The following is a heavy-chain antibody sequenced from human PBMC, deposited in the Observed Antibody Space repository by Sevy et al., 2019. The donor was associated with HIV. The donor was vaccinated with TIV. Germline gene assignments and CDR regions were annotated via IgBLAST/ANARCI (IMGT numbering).Heavy chain of an antibody. J-gene: IGHJ4*02. D-gene: IGHD1-26*01. Sequence: GGCLRLSCAASGFSFSDYRMHWVRQAPGKGLEWVAVISYDGRNNKYNADSVKGRFTISRDNSKNTLYLQMNSLRAEDTAIYYCARDTWEILSSAFDYWGQGTLVTVSS. V-gene: IGHV3-30*03. CDR1: GFSFSDYR. CDR3: ARDTWEILSSAFDY. CDR2: ISYDGRNNK.